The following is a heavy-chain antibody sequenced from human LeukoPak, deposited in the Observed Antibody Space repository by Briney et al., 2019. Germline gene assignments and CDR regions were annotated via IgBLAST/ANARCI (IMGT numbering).Heavy chain of an antibody. CDR1: GGSISSYY. Sequence: PSETLSLTCTVSGGSISSYYWSWIRQPPGKGLEWIGYIYYSGSTNYNPSLKSRVTISVDTSKNQFSLKLSSVTAADTAVYYCAREGSGPGPEYFQHWGQGTLVTVSS. D-gene: IGHD3-3*01. V-gene: IGHV4-59*01. CDR2: IYYSGST. CDR3: AREGSGPGPEYFQH. J-gene: IGHJ1*01.